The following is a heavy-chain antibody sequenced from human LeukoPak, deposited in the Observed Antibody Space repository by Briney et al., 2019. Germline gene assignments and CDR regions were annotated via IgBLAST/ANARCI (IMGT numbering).Heavy chain of an antibody. CDR1: GFTFSGYA. V-gene: IGHV3-21*01. D-gene: IGHD4-11*01. CDR3: ARVSKGYYMDV. CDR2: ISSSSSYI. J-gene: IGHJ6*03. Sequence: GGSLRLSCAASGFTFSGYAMNWVRQAPGKGLEWVSSISSSSSYIYYADSVKGRFTISRDNAKNSLYLQMNSLRAEDTAVYYCARVSKGYYMDVWGKGTTVTVSS.